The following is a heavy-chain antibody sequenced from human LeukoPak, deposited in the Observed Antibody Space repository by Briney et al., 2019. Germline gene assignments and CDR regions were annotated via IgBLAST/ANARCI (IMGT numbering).Heavy chain of an antibody. V-gene: IGHV4-4*07. D-gene: IGHD2-15*01. CDR1: GGSINNYY. CDR3: ARGRYCSADICSGGDAFDI. Sequence: SETLSLTCTVSGGSINNYYWSWIRQPAGKGLEWIGRIYTRGSTNYNPSLKSRVTMSVGTSKNQFSLKLSSVTAADTAVYYCARGRYCSADICSGGDAFDIWGQGTMVSVSS. CDR2: IYTRGST. J-gene: IGHJ3*02.